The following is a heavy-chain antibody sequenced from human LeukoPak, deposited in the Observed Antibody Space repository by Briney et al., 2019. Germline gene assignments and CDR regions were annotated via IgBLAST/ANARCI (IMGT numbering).Heavy chain of an antibody. CDR1: GFTFSSYG. Sequence: PGGSLRLSCAASGFTFSSYGMHWVRQAPGKGLEWVAFIRYDGSNKYYADSVKGRFTISRDNSKNTLYLQMNSLRAEDTAVYYCARDPFSGSYETFDYWGQGTLVTVSS. V-gene: IGHV3-30*02. D-gene: IGHD1-26*01. CDR3: ARDPFSGSYETFDY. CDR2: IRYDGSNK. J-gene: IGHJ4*02.